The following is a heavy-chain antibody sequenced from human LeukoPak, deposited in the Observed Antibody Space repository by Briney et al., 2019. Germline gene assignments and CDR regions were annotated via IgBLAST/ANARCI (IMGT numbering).Heavy chain of an antibody. J-gene: IGHJ6*03. CDR3: ARKWLSNTPYYYYYYMDV. CDR1: GGSFSGYY. V-gene: IGHV4-34*01. CDR2: INHSGST. D-gene: IGHD3-22*01. Sequence: SETLSLTCAVYGGSFSGYYWSWIRQPPGKGLEWIGEINHSGSTNYNPSLKSRVTISVDTSKNQFSLKLSSVTAADTAVYHCARKWLSNTPYYYYYYMDVWGKGTTVTVSS.